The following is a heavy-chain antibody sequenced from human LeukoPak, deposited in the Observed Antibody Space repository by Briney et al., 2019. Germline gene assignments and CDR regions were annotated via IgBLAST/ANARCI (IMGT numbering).Heavy chain of an antibody. CDR3: AKDQDTMIVVAPGIAFDI. CDR2: ISGSGGST. D-gene: IGHD3-22*01. Sequence: GGSLRLSCSASGFTFSSYAMSWVRQAPGKGLEWVSAISGSGGSTYYADSVKGRFTISRDNSKNTLYLQMNSLRAEDTAVYYCAKDQDTMIVVAPGIAFDIWGQGTMVTVSS. J-gene: IGHJ3*02. CDR1: GFTFSSYA. V-gene: IGHV3-23*01.